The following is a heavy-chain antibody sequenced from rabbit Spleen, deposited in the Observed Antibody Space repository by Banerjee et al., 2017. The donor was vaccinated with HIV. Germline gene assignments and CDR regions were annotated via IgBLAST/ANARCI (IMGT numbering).Heavy chain of an antibody. Sequence: QSLEESGGGLVQPEGSLTLTCKASGFSFSRNEYMCWVRQAPGKGLEWISCIAGDSSGFTYSATWTKGRFTCSKTSSTTVTLQMTSLTAADTATYFCARDTGSSFSTYGMDLWGQGTLVTVS. CDR1: GFSFSRNEY. V-gene: IGHV1S40*01. CDR2: IAGDSSGFT. D-gene: IGHD8-1*01. CDR3: ARDTGSSFSTYGMDL. J-gene: IGHJ6*01.